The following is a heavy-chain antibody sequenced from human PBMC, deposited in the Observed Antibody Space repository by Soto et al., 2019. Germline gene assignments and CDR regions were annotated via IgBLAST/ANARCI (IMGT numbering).Heavy chain of an antibody. J-gene: IGHJ4*02. V-gene: IGHV3-30*18. CDR3: ANAVAGYYDYIWGSYRHFDY. CDR2: ISYDGSNK. Sequence: GGSLRLSCAASGFTFSSYGMHWVRQAPGKGLEWVAVISYDGSNKYYADSVKGRFTISRDNSKNTLYLQMNSLRAEDTAVYYCANAVAGYYDYIWGSYRHFDYWGQGTLVTVSS. CDR1: GFTFSSYG. D-gene: IGHD3-16*02.